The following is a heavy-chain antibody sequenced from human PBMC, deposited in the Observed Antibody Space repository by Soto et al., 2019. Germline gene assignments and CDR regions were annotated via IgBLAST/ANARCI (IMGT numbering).Heavy chain of an antibody. Sequence: ASVKVSCKASGYTFTSYGISWVRQAPGQGLEWKGWISAYNGNTNYAQKNQGRVTMTTDTSTSTVYMELRSLRSDDTAVYYFARDRVRYSGYDFLWSESYDYWGQGTPVTVSS. J-gene: IGHJ4*02. CDR1: GYTFTSYG. V-gene: IGHV1-18*01. CDR3: ARDRVRYSGYDFLWSESYDY. D-gene: IGHD5-12*01. CDR2: ISAYNGNT.